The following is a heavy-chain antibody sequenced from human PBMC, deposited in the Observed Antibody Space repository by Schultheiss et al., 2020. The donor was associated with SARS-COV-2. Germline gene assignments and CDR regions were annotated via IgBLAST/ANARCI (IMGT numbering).Heavy chain of an antibody. J-gene: IGHJ4*02. CDR1: GYTFISYY. D-gene: IGHD6-19*01. Sequence: ASVKVSCKASGYTFISYYMHWVRQAPGQGLEWMGFVNPSGGSTVYAQNLQGRVTVTRDTSTSTVYMELNSLTSEDTAVYYCARNTGSGLDYWGQGTLVTVSS. CDR3: ARNTGSGLDY. CDR2: VNPSGGST. V-gene: IGHV1-46*04.